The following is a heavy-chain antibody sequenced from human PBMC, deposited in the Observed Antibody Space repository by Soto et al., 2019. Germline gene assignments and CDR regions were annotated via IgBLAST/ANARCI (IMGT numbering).Heavy chain of an antibody. D-gene: IGHD2-8*02. Sequence: QVQLQESGPGLIKPSETLSLTCTVSGGSVTSGSYHWTWIRQPPGKGLEGIGQTGSTNYNPSLKSRITLSVDTSKNQFSLSLSSVTAADTAVYYCAVFKGGAGGNGYWGQGTQVTVSS. J-gene: IGHJ4*02. CDR1: GGSVTSGSYH. CDR3: AVFKGGAGGNGY. CDR2: QTGST. V-gene: IGHV4-61*01.